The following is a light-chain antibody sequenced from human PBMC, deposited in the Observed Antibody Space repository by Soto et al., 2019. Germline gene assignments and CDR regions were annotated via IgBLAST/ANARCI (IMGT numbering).Light chain of an antibody. CDR1: SSDVGGYNY. J-gene: IGLJ1*01. V-gene: IGLV2-8*01. Sequence: QSALTQPPSASGSPGQSVTISCTGTSSDVGGYNYVSWYQPHPGKGPKLMVYEVNKPPSGVPDRFSGSESGNTASLTVSGLQAEDEADYYFTSYAGGNNVFGTGTKLTVL. CDR2: EVN. CDR3: TSYAGGNNV.